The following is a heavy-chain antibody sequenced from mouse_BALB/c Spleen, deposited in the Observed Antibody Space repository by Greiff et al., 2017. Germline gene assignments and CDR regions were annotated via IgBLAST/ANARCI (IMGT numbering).Heavy chain of an antibody. D-gene: IGHD2-3*01. J-gene: IGHJ3*01. CDR2: ISSGGST. V-gene: IGHV5-6-5*01. CDR1: GFTFSSYA. CDR3: ARVDDGYYWFAY. Sequence: DVHLVESGGGLVKPGGSLKLSCAASGFTFSSYAMSWVRQTPEKRLEWVASISSGGSTYYPDSVKGRFTISRDNARNILYLQMSSLRSEDTAMYYCARVDDGYYWFAYWGQGTLVTVSA.